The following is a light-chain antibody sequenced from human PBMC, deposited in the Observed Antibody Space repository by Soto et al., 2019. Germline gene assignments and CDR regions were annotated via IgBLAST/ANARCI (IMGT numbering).Light chain of an antibody. CDR2: WAS. V-gene: IGKV4-1*01. J-gene: IGKJ1*01. Sequence: DIVMTQSPDSLAVSLGERATINCKSSQSVLYSSNNKNYLAWYQQKPGQPPKLLIYWASTRESGVPDRFNGSGSGTDFTLTISSLQAEDVAVYYCQQYYSTPTWTFGQGTKVEIK. CDR3: QQYYSTPTWT. CDR1: QSVLYSSNNKNY.